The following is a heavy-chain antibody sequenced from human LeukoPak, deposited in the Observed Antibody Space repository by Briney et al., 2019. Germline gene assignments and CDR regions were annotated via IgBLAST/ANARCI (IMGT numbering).Heavy chain of an antibody. V-gene: IGHV3-21*01. D-gene: IGHD2-2*01. J-gene: IGHJ6*03. CDR2: ISSSSSYI. Sequence: PGGSLRLSCAASGFTFSSYSMTWVRQAPGKGLEWVSSISSSSSYIYYADSVKGRFTISRDNAKNSLYLQMNSLRAEDTAVYYCAREGYCSSTSCDEYRAYYYYYYMDVWGKGTTVAVSS. CDR3: AREGYCSSTSCDEYRAYYYYYYMDV. CDR1: GFTFSSYS.